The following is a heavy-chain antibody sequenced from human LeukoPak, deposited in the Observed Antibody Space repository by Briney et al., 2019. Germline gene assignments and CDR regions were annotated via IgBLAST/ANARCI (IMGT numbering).Heavy chain of an antibody. CDR2: IYYSGST. CDR1: GGSISSYY. J-gene: IGHJ1*01. Sequence: PSETLSLTCTVSGGSISSYYWSWIRQPPGKGLEWIGYIYYSGSTNYNPSLKSRVTISVDTSKNQFSLKLSSVTAADTAVYYCAGQYSGYDSGAEYFQHWGQGTLVTVSS. CDR3: AGQYSGYDSGAEYFQH. V-gene: IGHV4-59*01. D-gene: IGHD5-12*01.